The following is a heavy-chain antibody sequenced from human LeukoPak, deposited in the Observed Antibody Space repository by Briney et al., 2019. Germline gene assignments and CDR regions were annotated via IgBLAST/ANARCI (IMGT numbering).Heavy chain of an antibody. CDR2: ISYDGSNK. V-gene: IGHV3-30-3*01. Sequence: PGGSLRLSCAASGFTFSSYAMHWVRQAPGKGLEWVAVISYDGSNKYYADSVKGRFTISRDNSKNTLYLQMNSLRAEDTAVYYCAKDDGWYPLRGYFDYWGQGTLVAVSS. CDR1: GFTFSSYA. D-gene: IGHD6-19*01. J-gene: IGHJ4*02. CDR3: AKDDGWYPLRGYFDY.